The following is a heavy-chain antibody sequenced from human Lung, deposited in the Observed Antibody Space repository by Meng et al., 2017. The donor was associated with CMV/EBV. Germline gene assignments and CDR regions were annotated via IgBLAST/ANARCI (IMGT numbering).Heavy chain of an antibody. CDR1: GYTFTGYY. Sequence: SVXVSXXASGYTFTGYYMHWVRQAPGQGLEWMGWISPNSGGTNYAQKFQGRVTMTRDTSISTAYMELSRLRSDDTAVYYCARRQYQLVGLAAFDIWGQGTMVTVSS. CDR2: ISPNSGGT. CDR3: ARRQYQLVGLAAFDI. D-gene: IGHD2-2*01. V-gene: IGHV1-2*02. J-gene: IGHJ3*02.